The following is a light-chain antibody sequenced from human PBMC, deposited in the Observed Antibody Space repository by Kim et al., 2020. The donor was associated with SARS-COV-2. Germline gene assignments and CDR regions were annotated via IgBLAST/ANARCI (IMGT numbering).Light chain of an antibody. Sequence: QSVLTQPPSASGTPGQRVTMSCSGSSSNIGSNSVYWYQQLPGTAPKLLIHRNNQRPSGVPDRFSGSRSATSASLAISGLRSEDEADYYCATWDASLRGWVFGGGTQLTVL. CDR3: ATWDASLRGWV. V-gene: IGLV1-47*01. CDR1: SSNIGSNS. J-gene: IGLJ3*02. CDR2: RNN.